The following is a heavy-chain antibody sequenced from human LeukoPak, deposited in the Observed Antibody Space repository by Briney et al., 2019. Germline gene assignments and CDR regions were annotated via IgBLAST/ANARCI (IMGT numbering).Heavy chain of an antibody. CDR3: ARRRGYDHFDY. CDR1: GGSISSSSYY. J-gene: IGHJ4*02. Sequence: SETLSLTCTASGGSISSSSYYWCWIRQPPGKGLEWIGNMYYSGSTYYNPSLKSRVTISVDTSKNQFSLKLSSVTAADTAAYYCARRRGYDHFDYWGQGTLVTVSS. D-gene: IGHD5-12*01. V-gene: IGHV4-39*01. CDR2: MYYSGST.